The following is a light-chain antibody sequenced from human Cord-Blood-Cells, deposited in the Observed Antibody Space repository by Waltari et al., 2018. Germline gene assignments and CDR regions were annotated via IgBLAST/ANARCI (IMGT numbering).Light chain of an antibody. CDR1: QSISSY. J-gene: IGKJ2*01. Sequence: DIQMTQSPPSLSVSVGDSVTIPCRASQSISSYLNWYQQKPGNAPNLLIYAASSLQSGVPSRFSGSGSGTDCALTISSLQPEDVATYYCQQSYSTPPYTFGQGTKLEIK. CDR3: QQSYSTPPYT. CDR2: AAS. V-gene: IGKV1-39*01.